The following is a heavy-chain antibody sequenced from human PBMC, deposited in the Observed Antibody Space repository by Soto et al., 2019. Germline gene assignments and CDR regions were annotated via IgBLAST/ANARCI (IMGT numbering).Heavy chain of an antibody. V-gene: IGHV1-24*01. Sequence: QVQLVQSGAEVKKPGASVKVSCKVSGYTLTELSMHWVRQAPGKGLEWMGGFDPEDGETIYAQKFQGRVTMTEDTSTDTAYMELSSLRSEDTAVYYCRIYDFWSGGGLDAFDIWGQGTLVTVSS. D-gene: IGHD3-3*01. CDR1: GYTLTELS. CDR2: FDPEDGET. CDR3: RIYDFWSGGGLDAFDI. J-gene: IGHJ3*02.